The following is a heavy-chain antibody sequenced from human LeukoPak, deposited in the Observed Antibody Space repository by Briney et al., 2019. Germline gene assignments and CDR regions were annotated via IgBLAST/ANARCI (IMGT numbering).Heavy chain of an antibody. V-gene: IGHV4-59*12. D-gene: IGHD2-15*01. CDR1: GGSISSYY. J-gene: IGHJ1*01. CDR3: ARLLGYCSGGSCSEYFQH. Sequence: SETLSLTCTVSGGSISSYYWSWIRQPPGKGLEWIGYIYYSGSTNYNPSLKSRVTISVDKSKNQFSLKLSSVTAADTAVYYCARLLGYCSGGSCSEYFQHWGQGTLVTVSS. CDR2: IYYSGST.